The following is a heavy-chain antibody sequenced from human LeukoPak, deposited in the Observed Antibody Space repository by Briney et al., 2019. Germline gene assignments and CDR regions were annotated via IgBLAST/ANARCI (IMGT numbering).Heavy chain of an antibody. D-gene: IGHD5-18*01. Sequence: GGSLRLSCSASGFTFSTYAMRSVRQGPGKGLEYVSAISSNGGSTYYADSVKGRFTISRDNSKSTLYLQMSSLRAEDTAVYYCVVSYLYAFDIWGQGTMVTVSS. CDR3: VVSYLYAFDI. CDR2: ISSNGGST. CDR1: GFTFSTYA. V-gene: IGHV3-64D*09. J-gene: IGHJ3*02.